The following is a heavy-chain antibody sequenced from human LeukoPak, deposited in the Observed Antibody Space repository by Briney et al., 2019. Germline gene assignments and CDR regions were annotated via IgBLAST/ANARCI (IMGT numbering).Heavy chain of an antibody. J-gene: IGHJ5*02. D-gene: IGHD3-10*01. CDR2: IYYSGST. V-gene: IGHV4-59*01. Sequence: SETLSLTCTVSGGSISSYYWSWIRQPPGKGLEWIGYIYYSGSTNYNPSLKSRVTISVDTSKNQFSLKLSSVTAADTAVYYCARSYYYGSGSRGLFDPWGQGTLVTVPS. CDR1: GGSISSYY. CDR3: ARSYYYGSGSRGLFDP.